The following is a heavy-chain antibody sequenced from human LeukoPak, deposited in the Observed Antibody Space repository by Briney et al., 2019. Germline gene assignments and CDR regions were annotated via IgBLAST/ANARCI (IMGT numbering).Heavy chain of an antibody. J-gene: IGHJ6*03. V-gene: IGHV3-48*04. CDR1: GFTFSSYS. CDR2: ISSSGSTI. Sequence: GGSLRLSCAASGFTFSSYSMNWIRQAPGKGLEWVSYISSSGSTIHYADSVKGRFTISRDNAKNSLYLQMNSLRAEDTAVYYCARDPHIGATAGTGYFYYYYMDVWGKGTTVTVSS. CDR3: ARDPHIGATAGTGYFYYYYMDV. D-gene: IGHD6-13*01.